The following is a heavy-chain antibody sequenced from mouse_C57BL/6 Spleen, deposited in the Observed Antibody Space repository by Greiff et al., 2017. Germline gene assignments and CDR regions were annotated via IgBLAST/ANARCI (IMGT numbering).Heavy chain of an antibody. D-gene: IGHD6-1*01. Sequence: EVMLVESGGGLVKPGGSLKLSCAASGFTFSSYAMSWVRQTPEKRLEWVATISDGGSYTYYPDNVKGRFTISRDNAKNNLYLQMSHLKSEDTAMYYCARDGDASYYFDYWGQGTTLTVSS. J-gene: IGHJ2*01. CDR2: ISDGGSYT. V-gene: IGHV5-4*01. CDR3: ARDGDASYYFDY. CDR1: GFTFSSYA.